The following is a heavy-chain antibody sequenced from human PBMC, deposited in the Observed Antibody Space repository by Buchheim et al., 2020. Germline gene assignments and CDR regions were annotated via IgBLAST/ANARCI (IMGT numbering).Heavy chain of an antibody. J-gene: IGHJ5*02. CDR1: GGSFSGYY. Sequence: QVQLQQWGAGLLKPSETLSLTCGVYGGSFSGYYWSWIRQPPGKGLEWIGEINHSGTTNYNPSLKSRVAISGDTSKNQFSLKLNSVTAADTAVYYCARDAMGIDPWGQGTL. D-gene: IGHD2-2*01. CDR2: INHSGTT. CDR3: ARDAMGIDP. V-gene: IGHV4-34*01.